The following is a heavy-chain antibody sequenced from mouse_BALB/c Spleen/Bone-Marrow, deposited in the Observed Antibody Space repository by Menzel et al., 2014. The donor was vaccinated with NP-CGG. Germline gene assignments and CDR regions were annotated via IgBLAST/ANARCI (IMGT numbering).Heavy chain of an antibody. Sequence: VQLQQSGAELGMPGASVKMSCKASGYTFTDNWIYWVKQRPGQGLEWIGAIDTSDSYTNFNRKFMGKASLTVDASSSTAYMQVSSLTSDDSAVYYCAGGGHDFSLDYWGQGTSVTVSS. V-gene: IGHV1-69*01. J-gene: IGHJ4*01. CDR3: AGGGHDFSLDY. CDR1: GYTFTDNW. D-gene: IGHD2-4*01. CDR2: IDTSDSYT.